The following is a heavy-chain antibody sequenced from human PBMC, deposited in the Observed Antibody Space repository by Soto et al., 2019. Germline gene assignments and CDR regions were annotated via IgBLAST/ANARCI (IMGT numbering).Heavy chain of an antibody. J-gene: IGHJ4*02. CDR2: IYYSGST. V-gene: IGHV4-39*01. CDR1: GGSISSSSYY. D-gene: IGHD3-22*01. Sequence: SETLSLTCTVSGGSISSSSYYWGWIRQPPGKGLEWIGSIYYSGSTYYNPSLKSRVTISVDTSKNQFSLKLSSVTAADTAVYYCASHPLYYYDSSGSRSPFDYWGQGTLVTVS. CDR3: ASHPLYYYDSSGSRSPFDY.